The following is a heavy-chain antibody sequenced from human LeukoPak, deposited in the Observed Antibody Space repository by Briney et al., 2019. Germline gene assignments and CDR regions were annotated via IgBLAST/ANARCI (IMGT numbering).Heavy chain of an antibody. J-gene: IGHJ4*02. Sequence: SETLSLTCTVSGGSISSGGYYWSWIRQHPGKGLEWIGYIYYSGSTYYNPSLKSRVTISVDTSKNQFPLKLSSVTAADTAVYXXARRPGDYYFDYWGQGTLVTVSS. D-gene: IGHD4-17*01. CDR1: GGSISSGGYY. CDR3: ARRPGDYYFDY. CDR2: IYYSGST. V-gene: IGHV4-31*03.